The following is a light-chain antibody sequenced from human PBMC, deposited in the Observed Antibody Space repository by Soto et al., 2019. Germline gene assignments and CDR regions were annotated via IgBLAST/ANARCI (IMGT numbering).Light chain of an antibody. CDR3: SSYVGTNSYV. CDR1: SSDVGGYNY. Sequence: QSALTQPPSASGSPGQSVTISCTGTSSDVGGYNYVSWYQHHPGKAPKLIIYEVYKRPSGVTDRFSGSKSGNTAALTVSGLDAEDEDDYYCSSYVGTNSYVFGTGTKLTVL. J-gene: IGLJ1*01. CDR2: EVY. V-gene: IGLV2-8*01.